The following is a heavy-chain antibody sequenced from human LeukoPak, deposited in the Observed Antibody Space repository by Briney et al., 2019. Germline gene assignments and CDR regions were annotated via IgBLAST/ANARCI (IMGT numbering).Heavy chain of an antibody. Sequence: GRSLRLSCAASGFTFSSYAMHWVRQAPGKGLEWVAVISYDGSNKYYADSVKGRFTISRDNSKNTLYVQMNSLRAEDTDVYYCARWRGELLPTHPHYGMDVWGQGPTVTVSS. V-gene: IGHV3-30-3*01. D-gene: IGHD1-26*01. CDR3: ARWRGELLPTHPHYGMDV. J-gene: IGHJ6*02. CDR2: ISYDGSNK. CDR1: GFTFSSYA.